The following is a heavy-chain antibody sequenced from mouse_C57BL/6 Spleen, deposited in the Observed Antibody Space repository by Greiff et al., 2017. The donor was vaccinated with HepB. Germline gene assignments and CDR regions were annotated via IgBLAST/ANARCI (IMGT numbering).Heavy chain of an antibody. Sequence: EVKLVESGGGLVKPGGSLKLSCAASGFTFSSYAMSWVRQTPEKRLEWVATISDGGSYTYYPDNVKGRFTISRDNAKNNRYLQMSHLKSEDTAMYYCAREWATGYFDYWGQGTTLTVSS. CDR3: AREWATGYFDY. D-gene: IGHD6-1*01. CDR2: ISDGGSYT. J-gene: IGHJ2*01. CDR1: GFTFSSYA. V-gene: IGHV5-4*01.